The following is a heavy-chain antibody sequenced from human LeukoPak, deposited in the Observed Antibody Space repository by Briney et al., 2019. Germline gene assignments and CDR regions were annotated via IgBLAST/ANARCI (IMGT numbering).Heavy chain of an antibody. V-gene: IGHV3-21*04. CDR3: AKDARSRPDSSYDCFDY. CDR1: GFTFSSYS. D-gene: IGHD5-12*01. J-gene: IGHJ4*02. CDR2: ISSSSSYI. Sequence: GGSLRLSCAASGFTFSSYSMNWVRQAPGKGLEWVSSISSSSSYIYYADSVKGRFTISRDNAKNSLYLQMNSLRAEDTAVYYCAKDARSRPDSSYDCFDYWGQGTLVTVSS.